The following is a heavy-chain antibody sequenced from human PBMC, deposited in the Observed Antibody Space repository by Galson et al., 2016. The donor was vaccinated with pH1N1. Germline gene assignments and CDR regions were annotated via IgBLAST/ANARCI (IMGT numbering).Heavy chain of an antibody. D-gene: IGHD7-27*01. V-gene: IGHV3-9*01. Sequence: SLRLSCAASGFTFDDYGMHWVRQAPGKDLEWVSGISWNRGSIGYADSVKGRFTISRDNAKNSLYLQMNSLRAEDTALYYCAKVRGSLWGAFDIWGQGTMVTVSS. CDR1: GFTFDDYG. J-gene: IGHJ3*02. CDR3: AKVRGSLWGAFDI. CDR2: ISWNRGSI.